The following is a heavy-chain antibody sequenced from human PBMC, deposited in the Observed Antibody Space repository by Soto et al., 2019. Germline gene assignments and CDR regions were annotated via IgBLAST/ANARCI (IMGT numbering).Heavy chain of an antibody. CDR3: ARVRIFGVPGWFDP. V-gene: IGHV3-48*03. CDR1: GFTFSKYE. J-gene: IGHJ5*02. D-gene: IGHD3-3*01. Sequence: GGSLRLSCAASGFTFSKYEMNWVRQAPGKGLEWVSYISSSGTTIYYADSVKGRFTISRDNAKNSLYLQMNSLRAEDTAVYYCARVRIFGVPGWFDPWGQGTLVTVSS. CDR2: ISSSGTTI.